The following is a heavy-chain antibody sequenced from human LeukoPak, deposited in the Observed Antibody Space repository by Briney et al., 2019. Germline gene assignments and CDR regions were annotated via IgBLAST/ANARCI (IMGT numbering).Heavy chain of an antibody. D-gene: IGHD2-15*01. J-gene: IGHJ6*02. CDR1: GFTFSSYA. CDR2: ISYDGSNK. CDR3: ARDRLRYGSGGSCYAVWYYYGMDV. V-gene: IGHV3-30-3*01. Sequence: GGSLRLSCAASGFTFSSYAMHWVRQAPGKGLEWVAVISYDGSNKYYADSVKGRFTISRDNSKNTLYLQMNSLRAEDTAVYYCARDRLRYGSGGSCYAVWYYYGMDVWGQGTTVTVSS.